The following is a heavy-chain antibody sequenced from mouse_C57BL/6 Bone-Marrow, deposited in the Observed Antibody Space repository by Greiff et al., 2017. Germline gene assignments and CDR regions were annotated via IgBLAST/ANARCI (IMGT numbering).Heavy chain of an antibody. D-gene: IGHD1-1*01. CDR1: GYTFTSYW. J-gene: IGHJ4*01. CDR2: IDPSDSYT. V-gene: IGHV1-59*01. Sequence: QVQLQQPGAELVRPGTSVKLSCKASGYTFTSYWMHWVKQRPGQGLEWIGVIDPSDSYTNYNQKFKGKATLTVDTSSSTAYMQLSSLTSEDSAVYYCARLGSSGYAMDDWGQGTSVTVSS. CDR3: ARLGSSGYAMDD.